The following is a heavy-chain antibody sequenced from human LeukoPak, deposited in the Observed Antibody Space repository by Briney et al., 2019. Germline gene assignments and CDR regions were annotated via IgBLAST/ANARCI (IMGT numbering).Heavy chain of an antibody. CDR3: ARDKPGGGYDYGNDY. D-gene: IGHD5-12*01. Sequence: PGGSLRLSCAASGFTLSSYSMNWVRQAPGKGLEWVSSISSSSSYIYYADSVKGRFTISRDNAKNSLYLQMNSLRAEDTAVYYCARDKPGGGYDYGNDYWGQGTLVTVSS. V-gene: IGHV3-21*01. CDR2: ISSSSSYI. J-gene: IGHJ4*02. CDR1: GFTLSSYS.